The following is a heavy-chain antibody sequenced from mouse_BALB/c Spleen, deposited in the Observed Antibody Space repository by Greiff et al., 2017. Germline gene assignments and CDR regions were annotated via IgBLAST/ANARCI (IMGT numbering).Heavy chain of an antibody. V-gene: IGHV5-6-5*01. CDR3: AREVDYDYDEPYYYAMDY. J-gene: IGHJ4*01. Sequence: EVMLVESGGGLVKPGGSLKLSCAASGFTFSSYAMSWVRQTPEKRLEWVASISSGGSTYYPDSVKGRFTISSDNARNILYLQMSSLRSEDTAMYYCAREVDYDYDEPYYYAMDYWGQGTSVTVSS. D-gene: IGHD2-4*01. CDR2: ISSGGST. CDR1: GFTFSSYA.